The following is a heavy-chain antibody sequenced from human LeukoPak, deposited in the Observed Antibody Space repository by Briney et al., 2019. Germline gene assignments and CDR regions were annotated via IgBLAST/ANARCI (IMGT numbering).Heavy chain of an antibody. J-gene: IGHJ3*02. Sequence: SETLSLTCTVSGGSISSSSYYWGWIRQPPGKGVEWIGSIYYSGSTYYNPSLKSRVTISVDTSKNQFSLKLSSVTAADTAVYYCARDYGDYGVAFDIWGQGTMVTVSS. V-gene: IGHV4-39*07. CDR3: ARDYGDYGVAFDI. D-gene: IGHD4-17*01. CDR2: IYYSGST. CDR1: GGSISSSSYY.